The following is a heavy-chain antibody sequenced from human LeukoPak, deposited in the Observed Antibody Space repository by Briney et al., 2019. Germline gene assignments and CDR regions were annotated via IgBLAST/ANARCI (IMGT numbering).Heavy chain of an antibody. D-gene: IGHD5-18*01. CDR2: INHSGST. J-gene: IGHJ6*02. V-gene: IGHV4-34*01. Sequence: PSESLSLTCVVYGESFSGYYWSWIRQPPGKGLEWIGEINHSGSTNYNPSLKSRVTISVHTSKNQFSPKLSSVTAADTAVYYCARVGVTYSYGYGGYSYYGMDVWGQGTTVTVSS. CDR3: ARVGVTYSYGYGGYSYYGMDV. CDR1: GESFSGYY.